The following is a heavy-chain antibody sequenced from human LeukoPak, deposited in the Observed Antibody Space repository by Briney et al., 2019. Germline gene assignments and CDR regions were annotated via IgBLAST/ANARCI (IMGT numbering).Heavy chain of an antibody. CDR2: INHSGST. Sequence: PSETLSLTCAVYGGSFSGYYWSWIRQPPGKGLEWIGGINHSGSTNYNPSLKSRVTISVDTSKNQFSLKLSSVTAADTAVYYCARGHYYGSGSYHYWGQGTLVTVSS. D-gene: IGHD3-10*01. CDR1: GGSFSGYY. J-gene: IGHJ4*02. CDR3: ARGHYYGSGSYHY. V-gene: IGHV4-34*01.